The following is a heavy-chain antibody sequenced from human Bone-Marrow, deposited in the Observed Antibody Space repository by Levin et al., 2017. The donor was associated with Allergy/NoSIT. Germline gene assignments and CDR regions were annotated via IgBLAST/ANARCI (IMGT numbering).Heavy chain of an antibody. Sequence: GGSLRLSCAASGFSFSDYYMSWIRQAPGKGLEWISYIFSGGSFVFYADSVKGRFTVSRANAKKSLYLKMNSLRVEDKAVYYCARFAAASCDYWGQGALVTVSS. D-gene: IGHD6-13*01. V-gene: IGHV3-11*01. CDR1: GFSFSDYY. J-gene: IGHJ4*02. CDR2: IFSGGSFV. CDR3: ARFAAASCDY.